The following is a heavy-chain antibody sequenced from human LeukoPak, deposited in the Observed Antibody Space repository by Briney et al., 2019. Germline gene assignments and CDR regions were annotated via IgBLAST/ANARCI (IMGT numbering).Heavy chain of an antibody. Sequence: RPGGSLRLSCAASGFTFSNYPMNWVRQAPGKGLEWVSAITSDGSRTYNADSVKGRFTISRDNSKNTLYLQMNGLRADDTAVYYCAKGNNITPDYWGQGTLVTVSS. CDR1: GFTFSNYP. D-gene: IGHD1-14*01. J-gene: IGHJ4*02. V-gene: IGHV3-23*01. CDR3: AKGNNITPDY. CDR2: ITSDGSRT.